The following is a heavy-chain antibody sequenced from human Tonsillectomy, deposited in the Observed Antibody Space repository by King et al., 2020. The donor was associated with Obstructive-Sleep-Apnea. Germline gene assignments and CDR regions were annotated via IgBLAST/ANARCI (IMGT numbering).Heavy chain of an antibody. V-gene: IGHV3-9*01. CDR2: ISWNSGTI. J-gene: IGHJ6*02. Sequence: EVQLVESGGGLVQPGRSLRLSCAASGFTFDDYAMNWVRQAPGKGLEWVAGISWNSGTIGYADSVKGRFTISRDNTKNSLDLQMNSLRAEDTALYYCAKDRFAEWFGGMDVWGQGTTVTVSS. CDR1: GFTFDDYA. CDR3: AKDRFAEWFGGMDV. D-gene: IGHD3-10*01.